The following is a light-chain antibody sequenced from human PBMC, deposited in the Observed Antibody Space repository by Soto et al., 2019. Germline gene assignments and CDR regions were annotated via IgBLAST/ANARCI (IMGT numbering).Light chain of an antibody. J-gene: IGKJ1*01. V-gene: IGKV3-20*01. CDR2: AAS. CDR3: QQHDSSPWT. Sequence: EIVLTQSPGTLSLSPGDRANLSCRASQSISSSYLALAWYQQKPGQPPRLLIYAASSRATGIPDRFNGSGSATDFTLTISRLEPEDFAVYYCQQHDSSPWTFGQGTKVEIK. CDR1: QSISSSY.